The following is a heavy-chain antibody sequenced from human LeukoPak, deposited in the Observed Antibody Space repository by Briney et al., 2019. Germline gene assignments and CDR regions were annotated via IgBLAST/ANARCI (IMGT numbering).Heavy chain of an antibody. V-gene: IGHV3-23*01. D-gene: IGHD3-10*01. CDR2: INGGGDIM. CDR1: GFSLRAYD. CDR3: AMRDRGYGLDI. J-gene: IGHJ3*02. Sequence: GGSLRLSCAASGFSLRAYDLIWVRQAPGKGLDWVSIINGGGDIMMYEDSVKGRFTISRDNSKNTFYLEMNSLRVEDTAVYYCAMRDRGYGLDIWGQGTMVTVSS.